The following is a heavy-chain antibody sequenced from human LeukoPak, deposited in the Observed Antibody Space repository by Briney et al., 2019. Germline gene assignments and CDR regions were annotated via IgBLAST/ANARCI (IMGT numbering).Heavy chain of an antibody. CDR3: ARGGYSGAHNH. V-gene: IGHV3-48*03. Sequence: GGSLRLSCEASGFPFNTYEMNWVRQAPGKGLEWLSYISPTGTILYYADSIKGRFTTSRDNAKNTVSLQMNSLRVGGTAVYYCARGGYSGAHNHWGQGTLVTVSS. CDR2: ISPTGTIL. D-gene: IGHD5-12*01. J-gene: IGHJ5*02. CDR1: GFPFNTYE.